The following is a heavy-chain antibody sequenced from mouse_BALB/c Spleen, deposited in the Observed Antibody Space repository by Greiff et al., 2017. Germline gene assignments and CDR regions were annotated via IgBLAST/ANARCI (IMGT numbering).Heavy chain of an antibody. V-gene: IGHV6-6*02. CDR2: IRLKSNNYAT. J-gene: IGHJ3*01. CDR3: TRWDGCDSAWFAY. CDR1: GFTFSNYW. D-gene: IGHD2-2*01. Sequence: QSGGGLVQPGGSMKLSCVASGFTFSNYWMNWVRQSPEKGLEWVAEIRLKSNNYATHYAESVKGRFTISRDDSKSSVYLQMNNLRAEDTGIYYCTRWDGCDSAWFAYWGQGTLVTVSA.